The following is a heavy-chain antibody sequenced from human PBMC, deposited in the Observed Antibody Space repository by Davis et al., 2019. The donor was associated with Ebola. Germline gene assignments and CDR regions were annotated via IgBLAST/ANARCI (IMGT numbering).Heavy chain of an antibody. Sequence: ASVKVSCKASGYTFTGYDINWVRQATGQGLEWMGWINPNSGNTGYAQKFQGIVTMTRENSISTAYMELSSLRSEDTAVYYCARGGVAYSDLDYWGQGTLVAVSS. V-gene: IGHV1-8*01. J-gene: IGHJ4*02. CDR3: ARGGVAYSDLDY. CDR2: INPNSGNT. CDR1: GYTFTGYD. D-gene: IGHD2-21*01.